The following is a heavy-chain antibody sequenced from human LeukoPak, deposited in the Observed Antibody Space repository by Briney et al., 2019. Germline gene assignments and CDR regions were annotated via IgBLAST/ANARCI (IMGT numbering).Heavy chain of an antibody. CDR2: ISYDGSNK. CDR1: GFTFSSYG. Sequence: PGRSLRLSCAASGFTFSSYGMHWVRQAPGKGLEWVAVISYDGSNKYYADSVEGRFTISRDNSKNTLYLQMNSLRAEDTAVYYCAKPRSYYDILTGFRGLYYFDYWGQGTLVTVSS. V-gene: IGHV3-30*18. J-gene: IGHJ4*02. D-gene: IGHD3-9*01. CDR3: AKPRSYYDILTGFRGLYYFDY.